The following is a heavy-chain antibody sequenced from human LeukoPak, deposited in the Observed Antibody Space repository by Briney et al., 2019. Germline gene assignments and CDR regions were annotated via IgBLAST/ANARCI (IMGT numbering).Heavy chain of an antibody. CDR2: MNPNSGNT. CDR3: AREINYYYYYYMDV. V-gene: IGHV1-8*02. CDR1: GYTFTSYY. Sequence: ASVKVSCKASGYTFTSYYMHWVRQAPGQGLEWMGWMNPNSGNTGYAQKFQGRVTMTRNTSISTAYMELSSLRSEDTAVYYCAREINYYYYYYMDVWGKGTTVTISS. J-gene: IGHJ6*03.